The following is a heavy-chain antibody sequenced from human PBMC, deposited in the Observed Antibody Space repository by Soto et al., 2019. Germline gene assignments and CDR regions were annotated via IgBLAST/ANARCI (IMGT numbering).Heavy chain of an antibody. Sequence: QVQLVQSGAEVKKPGSSVKVSCKASGGTFSSYAISWVRQAPGQGLEWMGGISPIFGTANYAQKFQGRVKITADESTSTAYMELSSLRSEDTAVYYCASSLVAATDDHYYYYDGMDVWGQGTTVTVSS. D-gene: IGHD2-15*01. CDR1: GGTFSSYA. J-gene: IGHJ6*02. CDR2: ISPIFGTA. CDR3: ASSLVAATDDHYYYYDGMDV. V-gene: IGHV1-69*01.